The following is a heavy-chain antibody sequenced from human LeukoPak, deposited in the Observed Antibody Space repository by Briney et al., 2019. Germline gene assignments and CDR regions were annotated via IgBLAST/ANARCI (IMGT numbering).Heavy chain of an antibody. V-gene: IGHV1-69*05. J-gene: IGHJ4*02. CDR2: IIPIFGTA. CDR3: ASKTEGHYGRETYYFDY. D-gene: IGHD4-17*01. Sequence: GASVKVSCKASGGTFSSYAISWVRQAPGQGLEWMGGIIPIFGTANYAQKFQGRVTITTDESTRTAYMELSSLRSEDTAVYYCASKTEGHYGRETYYFDYWGQGTLVTVSS. CDR1: GGTFSSYA.